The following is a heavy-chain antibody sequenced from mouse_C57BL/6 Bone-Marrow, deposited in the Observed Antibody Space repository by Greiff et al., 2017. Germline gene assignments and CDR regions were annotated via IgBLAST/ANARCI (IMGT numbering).Heavy chain of an antibody. D-gene: IGHD1-1*01. Sequence: VQLQQPGAELVKPGASVKMSCKASGYTFTSYWITWVKQRPGQGLEWIGDIYPGSGSTNYNEKFKSKATLTVDTSSSTAYMQLSSLTSEDSAVYYCAGIYYYGSSYYYYAMDYWGQGASVTVSS. CDR2: IYPGSGST. CDR3: AGIYYYGSSYYYYAMDY. J-gene: IGHJ4*01. CDR1: GYTFTSYW. V-gene: IGHV1-55*01.